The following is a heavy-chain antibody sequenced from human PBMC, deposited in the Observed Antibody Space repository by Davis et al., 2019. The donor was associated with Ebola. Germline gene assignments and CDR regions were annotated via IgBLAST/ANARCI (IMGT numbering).Heavy chain of an antibody. J-gene: IGHJ6*03. D-gene: IGHD2-15*01. CDR1: GFTFSTYA. CDR2: VSGGGSHT. Sequence: GESLKISCAASGFTFSTYAMTWVRQAPGKGLEWVSSVSGGGSHTYYADSMKGRFTISKDFSKNTLYLQMNTLRAEDTAVYHCARRYTCSGNYMDVWGKGTTVTVSS. CDR3: ARRYTCSGNYMDV. V-gene: IGHV3-23*01.